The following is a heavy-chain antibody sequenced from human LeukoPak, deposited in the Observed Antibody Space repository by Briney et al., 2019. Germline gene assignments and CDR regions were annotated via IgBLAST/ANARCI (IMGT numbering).Heavy chain of an antibody. CDR2: ISSSGSTI. CDR3: TRRVDTTRWYDP. J-gene: IGHJ5*02. D-gene: IGHD2-15*01. Sequence: GGSLRLSCAASGFTFSDYYMSWIRQAPGKGLEWVSYISSSGSTIYYADSVKGRFTISRDNAKNTLYLQMNSLRAEGTAVYYCTRRVDTTRWYDPWGQGTLVTVSS. CDR1: GFTFSDYY. V-gene: IGHV3-11*04.